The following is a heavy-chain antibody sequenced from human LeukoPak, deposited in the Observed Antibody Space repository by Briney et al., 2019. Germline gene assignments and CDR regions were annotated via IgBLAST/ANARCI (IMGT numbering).Heavy chain of an antibody. CDR3: ARKGLLGSGRPWFDP. V-gene: IGHV1-8*01. J-gene: IGHJ5*02. Sequence: ASVKVSCKASGYTFTSYDINWVRQASGQGLEWMGWMNPNSGNTASAQKFQGRVTMTTNTSISTAYMELTGLRSEDTAMYFCARKGLLGSGRPWFDPWGQGTLVTVSS. CDR1: GYTFTSYD. D-gene: IGHD2-15*01. CDR2: MNPNSGNT.